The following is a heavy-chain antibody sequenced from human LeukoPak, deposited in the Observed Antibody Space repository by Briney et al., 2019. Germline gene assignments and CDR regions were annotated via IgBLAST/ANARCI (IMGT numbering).Heavy chain of an antibody. J-gene: IGHJ4*02. CDR3: AKDSSADDSSGYSYYFDY. CDR2: ISFDATNK. Sequence: GGSLRLSCAASGFTFSSYGMHSVRQAPGKGLEWVAVISFDATNKYYADSVKGRFTISRDNAKNTLYLQMNSLRAEDTAVYYCAKDSSADDSSGYSYYFDYWGQGTLVTVSS. D-gene: IGHD3-22*01. V-gene: IGHV3-30*18. CDR1: GFTFSSYG.